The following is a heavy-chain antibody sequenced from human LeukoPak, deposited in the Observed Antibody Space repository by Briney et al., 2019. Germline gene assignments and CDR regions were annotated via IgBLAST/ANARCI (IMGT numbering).Heavy chain of an antibody. V-gene: IGHV4-59*01. D-gene: IGHD3-10*01. CDR3: ARGGLLWFGDPGGWFDP. J-gene: IGHJ5*02. Sequence: SETLSLTCTVSGGSISSYYWSWIRQPPGKGLEWIGYIYYSGSTNYNPSLKSRVTISVDTSKNQFSLKLSSVTAADTAVYYCARGGLLWFGDPGGWFDPWGQGTLVTVSS. CDR1: GGSISSYY. CDR2: IYYSGST.